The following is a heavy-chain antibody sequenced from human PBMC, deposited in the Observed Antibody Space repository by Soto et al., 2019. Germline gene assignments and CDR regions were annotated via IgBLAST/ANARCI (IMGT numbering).Heavy chain of an antibody. Sequence: PGGSLRLSCAASGFTFSNYGMHWVRQAPGKGLEWVAVISYDGSNKFYADSVKGRFTISRDNSKSTLYLQMNSLRPEDTAVYFCAKDRGTAMAYFDFWGRGPLVTGSS. CDR3: AKDRGTAMAYFDF. D-gene: IGHD5-18*01. CDR1: GFTFSNYG. J-gene: IGHJ4*02. V-gene: IGHV3-30*18. CDR2: ISYDGSNK.